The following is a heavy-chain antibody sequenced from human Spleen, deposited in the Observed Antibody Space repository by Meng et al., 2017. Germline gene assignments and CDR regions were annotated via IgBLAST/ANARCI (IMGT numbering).Heavy chain of an antibody. V-gene: IGHV3-23*01. D-gene: IGHD3-10*01. CDR2: ISGSGGTI. J-gene: IGHJ4*02. CDR1: GFTFSSYA. CDR3: ARDGYGSGSRGSFYYFDY. Sequence: LSLTCAASGFTFSSYAMSWVRQAPGKGLEWVSAISGSGGTIYYADSVKGRFTISKDHSKSTLYLHMDSLRAEDTAIYYCARDGYGSGSRGSFYYFDYWGQGTLVTVSS.